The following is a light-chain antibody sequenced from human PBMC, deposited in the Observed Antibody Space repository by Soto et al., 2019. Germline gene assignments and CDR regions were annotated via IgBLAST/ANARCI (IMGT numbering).Light chain of an antibody. Sequence: SALTQPASVSGSPGQSITISCTGTSSDVSGYNYVSWYQQHPGKAPKLMIYDVSNRPSGVSNRFSGSKSGNTASLTISGLQADDESDYYCSSYTSSSTPYYVFGTGTKVTVL. CDR2: DVS. J-gene: IGLJ1*01. CDR1: SSDVSGYNY. CDR3: SSYTSSSTPYYV. V-gene: IGLV2-14*01.